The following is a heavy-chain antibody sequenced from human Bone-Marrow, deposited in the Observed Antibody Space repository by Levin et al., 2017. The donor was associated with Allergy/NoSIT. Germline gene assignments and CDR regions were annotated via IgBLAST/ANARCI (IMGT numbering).Heavy chain of an antibody. D-gene: IGHD4-17*01. Sequence: GESLKISCAASGFTVSSRYMTWVRQAPGKGLEWVSVIYTGGNTYYADFVQGRFTISRDNSKNTLFLQMNSLRGDDTAVYFCARPLDTAVWGQGTLVTVSS. CDR3: ARPLDTAV. J-gene: IGHJ4*02. CDR1: GFTVSSRY. CDR2: IYTGGNT. V-gene: IGHV3-66*04.